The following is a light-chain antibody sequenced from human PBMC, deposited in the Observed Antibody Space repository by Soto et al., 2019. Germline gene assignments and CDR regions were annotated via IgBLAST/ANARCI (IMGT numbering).Light chain of an antibody. V-gene: IGKV3-20*01. CDR2: GTS. Sequence: EIVLTQSPGTLSLSPGAGGALSCRASHNISSSYVAWYHPNPGRAPRLLMHGTSNRAVGIPDRFSGSGSGTEFTLTISRLETEDCAVYYCQQYIRSPYTFGQGTRLEIK. CDR1: HNISSSY. CDR3: QQYIRSPYT. J-gene: IGKJ2*01.